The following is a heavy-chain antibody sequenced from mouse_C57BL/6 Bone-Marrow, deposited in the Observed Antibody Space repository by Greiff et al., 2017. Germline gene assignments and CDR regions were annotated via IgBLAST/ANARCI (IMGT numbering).Heavy chain of an antibody. V-gene: IGHV1-69*01. CDR1: GYTFTSYW. J-gene: IGHJ1*03. CDR2: IDPSDSYT. Sequence: QIQLQQPGAELVMPGASVKLSCKASGYTFTSYWMHWVKQRPGQGLEWIGEIDPSDSYTNYNQKFKGKSTLTVDKSSSTAYMQLSSLTSEDSAVYYCARGGGTTGPGYFDVWGTGTTVTVSS. CDR3: ARGGGTTGPGYFDV. D-gene: IGHD1-1*01.